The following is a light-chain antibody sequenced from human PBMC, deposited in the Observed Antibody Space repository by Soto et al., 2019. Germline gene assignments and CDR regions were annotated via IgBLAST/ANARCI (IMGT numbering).Light chain of an antibody. V-gene: IGLV2-14*03. CDR2: EVT. CDR1: RLDVGGYNY. J-gene: IGLJ1*01. CDR3: CSYVSSKTYV. Sequence: QSVLTKPASVSGSPGQSITISCTGTRLDVGGYNYVSWYQQHPGKAPKLIIYEVTNRPSGVSDRFSGSKSDNTASLTISGLQTEDEADYYCCSYVSSKTYVFGTGTKLTVL.